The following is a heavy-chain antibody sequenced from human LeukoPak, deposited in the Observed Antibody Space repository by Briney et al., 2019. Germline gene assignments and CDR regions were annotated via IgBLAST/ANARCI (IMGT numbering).Heavy chain of an antibody. CDR3: ARDFSQYQLLDYYYYYYYMDV. CDR2: ISWNSGSI. Sequence: SGGSLRLSCAASGFTFDDYAMHWVRQAPGKGLEWVSGISWNSGSIGYADSVKGRFTISRDNAKNSLYLQMNSLRAEDTAVYYCARDFSQYQLLDYYYYYYYMDVWGKGTTVTVSS. J-gene: IGHJ6*03. CDR1: GFTFDDYA. D-gene: IGHD2-2*01. V-gene: IGHV3-9*01.